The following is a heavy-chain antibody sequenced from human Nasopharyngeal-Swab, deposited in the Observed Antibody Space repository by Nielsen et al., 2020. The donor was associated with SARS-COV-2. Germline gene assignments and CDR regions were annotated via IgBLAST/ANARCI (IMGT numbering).Heavy chain of an antibody. CDR1: GDSISSGGYY. CDR3: ARALRTFGGVIVNFDY. CDR2: IYYSGST. Sequence: LRLSCTVSGDSISSGGYYWSWIRQHPGKGLEWIGYIYYSGSTYYNPSLKSRVTISVDTSKNQFSLKLSSVTAADTAVYYCARALRTFGGVIVNFDYWGQGTLVTVSS. V-gene: IGHV4-31*03. J-gene: IGHJ4*02. D-gene: IGHD3-16*02.